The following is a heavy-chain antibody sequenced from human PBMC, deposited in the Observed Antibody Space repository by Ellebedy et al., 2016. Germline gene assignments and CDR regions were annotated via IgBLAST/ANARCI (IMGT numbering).Heavy chain of an antibody. CDR2: ISSSSSYI. J-gene: IGHJ4*02. V-gene: IGHV3-21*01. CDR1: GFTFSSYW. Sequence: GESLKISXAASGFTFSSYWMSWVRQAPGKGLEWVSSISSSSSYIYYADSVKGRFTISRDNAKNTLYLQMNSLRAEDTAVYYCAKDQPLPEWELPTLDYWGQGTLVTVSS. D-gene: IGHD1-26*01. CDR3: AKDQPLPEWELPTLDY.